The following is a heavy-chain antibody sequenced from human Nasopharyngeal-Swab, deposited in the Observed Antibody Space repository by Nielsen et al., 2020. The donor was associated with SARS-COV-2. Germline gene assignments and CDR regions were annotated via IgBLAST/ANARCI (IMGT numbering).Heavy chain of an antibody. CDR1: GFTFSSYW. Sequence: GVLKISCAASGFTFSSYWMSWVRQAPGKGLEWVANIKQGGSEKYYVDSVKGRFTISRDNAKNSLYLQMNSLRAEDTAVYYCARSITVDYWGQGTLVTVSS. CDR2: IKQGGSEK. J-gene: IGHJ4*02. D-gene: IGHD3-10*01. V-gene: IGHV3-7*01. CDR3: ARSITVDY.